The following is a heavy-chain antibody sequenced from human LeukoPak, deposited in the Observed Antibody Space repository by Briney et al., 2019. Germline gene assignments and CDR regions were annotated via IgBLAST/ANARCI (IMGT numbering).Heavy chain of an antibody. V-gene: IGHV4-59*12. Sequence: SETLSLTCTVSGGSISPYFWSWFRQPPGKGLEWIGYISYTGSTIYSPSLKSRVTISVDTSKNQFSLKLSSVTAADTAVYYCARAQGTVATIPIFDYWGQGTLVTVSS. CDR2: ISYTGST. CDR3: ARAQGTVATIPIFDY. CDR1: GGSISPYF. J-gene: IGHJ4*02. D-gene: IGHD5-12*01.